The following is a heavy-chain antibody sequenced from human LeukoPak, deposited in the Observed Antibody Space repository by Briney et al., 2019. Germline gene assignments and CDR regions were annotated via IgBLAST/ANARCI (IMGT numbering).Heavy chain of an antibody. V-gene: IGHV3-74*01. CDR2: IKSDGSST. D-gene: IGHD1-26*01. Sequence: TGGSLRLSCAASGFTFSSYWMHWVRQAPGKGLVWVSRIKSDGSSTSYADSEKGRFTISRDNAKNTLYLQMNSLRAEDTAVYYCARVGAKVGGWDYWGQGTLVTVSS. J-gene: IGHJ4*02. CDR3: ARVGAKVGGWDY. CDR1: GFTFSSYW.